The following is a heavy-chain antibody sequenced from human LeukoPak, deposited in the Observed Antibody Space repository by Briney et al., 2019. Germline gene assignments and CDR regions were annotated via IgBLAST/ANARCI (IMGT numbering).Heavy chain of an antibody. CDR3: ARGGGSGSYYPNWFDP. CDR2: IYYSGST. J-gene: IGHJ5*02. V-gene: IGHV4-31*03. CDR1: GGSISSGGYY. D-gene: IGHD3-10*01. Sequence: SQTLSLTCTVSGGSISSGGYYWSWIRQHPGKGLEWIGYIYYSGSTYYNPSLKSRVTISVDTSKNQFSLKLSSVTAADTAVYYCARGGGSGSYYPNWFDPWGQGTLVTVSS.